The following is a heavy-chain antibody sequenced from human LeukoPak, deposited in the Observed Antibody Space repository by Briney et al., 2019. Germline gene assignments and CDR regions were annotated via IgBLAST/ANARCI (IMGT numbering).Heavy chain of an antibody. CDR1: GGSISSYY. D-gene: IGHD1-26*01. CDR3: ARGSVVGATHPANFDY. Sequence: PSETLSLTCTVSGGSISSYYWSWIRQPPGKGLEWIGEINHSGSTNYNPSLKSRVTISVDTSKNQFSLKLSSVTAADTAVYYCARGSVVGATHPANFDYWGQGTLVTVSS. J-gene: IGHJ4*02. V-gene: IGHV4-34*01. CDR2: INHSGST.